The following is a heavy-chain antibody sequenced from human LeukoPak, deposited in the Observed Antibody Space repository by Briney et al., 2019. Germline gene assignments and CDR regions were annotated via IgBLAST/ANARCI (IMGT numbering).Heavy chain of an antibody. CDR2: IYYSGST. Sequence: SETLSLTCTVSGGSISSYYWSWIRQPPGKGLEWNGYIYYSGSTNYNPSLKSRVTISVDTSKNQFSLKLSSVTAADTAVYYCARLYDSSGLSFDYWGQGTLVTVSS. CDR3: ARLYDSSGLSFDY. V-gene: IGHV4-59*08. D-gene: IGHD3-22*01. J-gene: IGHJ4*02. CDR1: GGSISSYY.